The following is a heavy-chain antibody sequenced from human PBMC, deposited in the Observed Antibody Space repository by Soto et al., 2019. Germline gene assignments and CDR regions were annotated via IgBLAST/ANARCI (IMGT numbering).Heavy chain of an antibody. V-gene: IGHV1-18*01. CDR1: GYTFTSYG. CDR2: ISAYNGNT. Sequence: GASVKVSCKASGYTFTSYGISWVRQAPGQGLEWMGWISAYNGNTNYAQKLQGRVTMTTDTSTSTAYMELRSLRSDDTAVYYCASNGGLRSLGLGGMDGWGQGTTVTVSS. CDR3: ASNGGLRSLGLGGMDG. D-gene: IGHD4-17*01. J-gene: IGHJ6*02.